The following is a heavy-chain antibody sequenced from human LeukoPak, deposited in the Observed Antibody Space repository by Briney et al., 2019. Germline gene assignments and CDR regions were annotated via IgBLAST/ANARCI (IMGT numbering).Heavy chain of an antibody. CDR1: GYIFSDYY. D-gene: IGHD1-26*01. CDR2: INPNGGGT. J-gene: IGHJ4*02. CDR3: ARDKGPRWEDY. V-gene: IGHV1-2*02. Sequence: ASVKVSCTASGYIFSDYYMHWVRQAPGQGLEWMGWINPNGGGTNYAQKFQGRVTMTRDRSISTVHMDLSRLTYDDTAVYYCARDKGPRWEDYWGQGTLVTVSS.